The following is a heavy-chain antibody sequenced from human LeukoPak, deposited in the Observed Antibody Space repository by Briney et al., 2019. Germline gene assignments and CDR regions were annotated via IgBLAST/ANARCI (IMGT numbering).Heavy chain of an antibody. Sequence: SETLSLTCAAYGGSFSGYYWGWIRQPPGKGLEWIGSIYYSGSTYYNPSLKSRVTISVDTSKNQFSLKLSSVTAADTAVYYCARHSGYCSGGSCYSSASADYFDYWGQGTLVTVSS. CDR2: IYYSGST. J-gene: IGHJ4*02. CDR1: GGSFSGYY. CDR3: ARHSGYCSGGSCYSSASADYFDY. D-gene: IGHD2-15*01. V-gene: IGHV4-39*01.